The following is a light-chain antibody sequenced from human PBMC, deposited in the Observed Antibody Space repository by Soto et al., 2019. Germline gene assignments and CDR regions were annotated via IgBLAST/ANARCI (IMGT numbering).Light chain of an antibody. CDR2: AAS. J-gene: IGKJ1*01. CDR1: QSISTY. Sequence: DIQMNQSPSSLSASVGDRVTITCRASQSISTYLNWYQQKPGKAPKLLIYAASNLQSGVPSQFSGSGSGTDFTLTISSLQPEDFASYYCQQTYSTPRTFGQGTKVEI. V-gene: IGKV1-39*01. CDR3: QQTYSTPRT.